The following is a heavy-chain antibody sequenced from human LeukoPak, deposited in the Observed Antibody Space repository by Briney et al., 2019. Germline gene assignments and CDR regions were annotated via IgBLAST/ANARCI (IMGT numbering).Heavy chain of an antibody. CDR1: GFTFSAYA. Sequence: GGSLRLSCAASGFTFSAYAMHWIRQAPGRGLEWVAFVRYGGSIKYYADSAKGRFTISRENSKNTLYLQMNSLRAEDTGVYYCAKDQGYSQDYWGQGTLVTVSS. CDR3: AKDQGYSQDY. J-gene: IGHJ4*02. V-gene: IGHV3-30*02. CDR2: VRYGGSIK. D-gene: IGHD5-18*01.